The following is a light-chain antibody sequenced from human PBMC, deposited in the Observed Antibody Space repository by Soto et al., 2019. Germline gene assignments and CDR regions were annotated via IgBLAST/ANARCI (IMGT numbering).Light chain of an antibody. J-gene: IGLJ1*01. Sequence: QSALAQPASVSGSPGQSITISCTGTSSDVGRYNYVAWYQQYPGKAPKVLIFEVSNRPSGVSSRFSGSKSGNTASLNISGLQAEDEADYYCSSYATSSTLVFGTGTKLTVL. CDR1: SSDVGRYNY. CDR2: EVS. V-gene: IGLV2-14*01. CDR3: SSYATSSTLV.